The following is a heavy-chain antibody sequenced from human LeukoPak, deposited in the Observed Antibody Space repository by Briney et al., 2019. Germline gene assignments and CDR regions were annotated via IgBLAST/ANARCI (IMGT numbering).Heavy chain of an antibody. J-gene: IGHJ5*02. Sequence: SETLSLTCTVSGGSISSYYWSWIRQPPGKGLEWIGEINHSGSTNYNPSLKSRVTISVDTSKNQFSLKLSSVTAADTAVYYCARGSSGWYSHWFDPWGQGTLVTVSS. CDR3: ARGSSGWYSHWFDP. CDR2: INHSGST. D-gene: IGHD6-19*01. CDR1: GGSISSYY. V-gene: IGHV4-34*01.